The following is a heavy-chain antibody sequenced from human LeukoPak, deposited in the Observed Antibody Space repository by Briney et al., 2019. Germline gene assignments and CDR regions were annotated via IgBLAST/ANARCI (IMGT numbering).Heavy chain of an antibody. CDR2: ISAYNGDT. Sequence: ASVKVSCKASGYTFTNYDISWVRQAPGQGLEWMGWISAYNGDTNYAQRVQDRVTMTTDPSTSTAYMELRSLRSDDTAVYYCARAGGGYDDYWGQGTLVTVSS. V-gene: IGHV1-18*04. CDR1: GYTFTNYD. J-gene: IGHJ4*02. CDR3: ARAGGGYDDY. D-gene: IGHD5-12*01.